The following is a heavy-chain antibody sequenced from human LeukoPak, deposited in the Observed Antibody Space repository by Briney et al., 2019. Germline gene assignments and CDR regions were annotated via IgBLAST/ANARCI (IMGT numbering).Heavy chain of an antibody. CDR1: GFTFSSYG. Sequence: PGGSLRLSCAASGFTFSSYGMHWVRQAPGKGLEWVAVIWYDGSNKYYADSVEGRFTISRDNSKNTLYLQMNSLRAEDTAVYYCARGAHYYGSGIIRDAFDIWGQGTMVTVSS. V-gene: IGHV3-33*01. J-gene: IGHJ3*02. CDR3: ARGAHYYGSGIIRDAFDI. CDR2: IWYDGSNK. D-gene: IGHD3-10*01.